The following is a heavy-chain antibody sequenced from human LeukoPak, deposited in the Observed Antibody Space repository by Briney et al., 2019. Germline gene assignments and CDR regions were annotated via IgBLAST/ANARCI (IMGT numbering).Heavy chain of an antibody. V-gene: IGHV3-21*01. D-gene: IGHD3-22*01. CDR1: GFTFSSYS. CDR3: ARGITMMGFDY. J-gene: IGHJ4*02. CDR2: ISSSSSYI. Sequence: GGSLRLSCAASGFTFSSYSMSWVRQAPGKGLEWVSSISSSSSYIYYADSVKGRFTISRDNAKNSLYLQMNSLRAEDTAVYYCARGITMMGFDYWGQGTLVTVSS.